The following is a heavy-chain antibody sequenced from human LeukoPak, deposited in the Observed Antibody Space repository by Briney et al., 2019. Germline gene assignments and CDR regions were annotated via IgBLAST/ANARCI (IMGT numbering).Heavy chain of an antibody. CDR2: INPNSGGT. CDR3: ARSPPLRNWFDP. J-gene: IGHJ5*02. D-gene: IGHD4/OR15-4a*01. V-gene: IGHV1-2*02. Sequence: ASVKVSCKASGYTFTGYYMHWVRQAPGHGLEWMGWINPNSGGTNYAQKFQGRVTMTRDTSISTAYTELSRLRSDDTAVYYCARSPPLRNWFDPWGQGTLVTVSS. CDR1: GYTFTGYY.